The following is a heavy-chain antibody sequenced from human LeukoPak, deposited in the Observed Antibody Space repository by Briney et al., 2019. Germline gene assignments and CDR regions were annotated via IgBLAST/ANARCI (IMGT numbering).Heavy chain of an antibody. CDR2: IKQDGSEK. CDR3: VRDVLYYYGAERLFWFDP. V-gene: IGHV3-7*01. J-gene: IGHJ5*02. Sequence: GGSLRLSCEGSEFSFSSYWMSWVRQAPGKGLEWVAKIKQDGSEKYYVDSVKGRFTISRDNAENSMYLLMNSLRVEDTAVYYCVRDVLYYYGAERLFWFDPWGQGTLVTVSS. D-gene: IGHD3-10*01. CDR1: EFSFSSYW.